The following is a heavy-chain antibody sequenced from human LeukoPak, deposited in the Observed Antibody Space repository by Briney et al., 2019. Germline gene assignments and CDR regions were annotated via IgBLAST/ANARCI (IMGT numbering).Heavy chain of an antibody. J-gene: IGHJ4*02. D-gene: IGHD3-22*01. CDR2: IKQDGSEK. Sequence: GGSLRLSCAASGFTFRNYVIHWVRQAPGKGLEWVANIKQDGSEKYYVDSVKGRFTISRDNAKNSLYLQMNSLRAEDTAVYYCARDLPYYDSSGYSPLWYFDYWGQGTLVTVSS. CDR1: GFTFRNYV. V-gene: IGHV3-7*03. CDR3: ARDLPYYDSSGYSPLWYFDY.